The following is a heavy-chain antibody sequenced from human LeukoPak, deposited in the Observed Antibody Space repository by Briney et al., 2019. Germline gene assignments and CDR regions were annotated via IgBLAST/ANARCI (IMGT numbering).Heavy chain of an antibody. CDR1: GFTFSSYA. Sequence: GGSLRLSCAASGFTFSSYAMHWVRQPPGKGLEWVAVISYDGSNKYNADSVKGRFTISRDNSKDTLYLQMNSLRAEDTAVYYCAGGSKSYGDYIRSRIHYFDYWGQGTLVTVSS. V-gene: IGHV3-30*04. CDR2: ISYDGSNK. J-gene: IGHJ4*02. CDR3: AGGSKSYGDYIRSRIHYFDY. D-gene: IGHD4-17*01.